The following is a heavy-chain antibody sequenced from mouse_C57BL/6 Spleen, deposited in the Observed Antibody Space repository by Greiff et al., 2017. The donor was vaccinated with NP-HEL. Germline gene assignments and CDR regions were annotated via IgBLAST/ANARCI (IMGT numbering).Heavy chain of an antibody. D-gene: IGHD2-10*01. J-gene: IGHJ2*01. CDR3: ARAYPYYFDY. V-gene: IGHV5-16*01. Sequence: DVKLVESEGGLVQPGSSMKLSCTASGFTFSDYYMAWVRQVPEKGLEWVANINYDGSSTYYLDSLKSRFIISRDNAKNILYLQMSSLKSEDTATYYCARAYPYYFDYWGQGTTLTVSS. CDR2: INYDGSST. CDR1: GFTFSDYY.